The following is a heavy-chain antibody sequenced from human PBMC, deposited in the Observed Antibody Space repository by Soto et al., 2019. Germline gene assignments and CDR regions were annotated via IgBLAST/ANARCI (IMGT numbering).Heavy chain of an antibody. CDR2: IYYSGST. D-gene: IGHD2-15*01. J-gene: IGHJ4*02. V-gene: IGHV4-31*03. CDR1: GGSISSGGYY. Sequence: QVQLQESGPGLVKPSQTLSLTCTVSGGSISSGGYYWSWIRQHPGKGLEWIGYIYYSGSTYYNPSCKRRVTISVDTSKNQFSRKLSSVTAADTAVYYCARVVAATHNDYWGQGTLGTVSS. CDR3: ARVVAATHNDY.